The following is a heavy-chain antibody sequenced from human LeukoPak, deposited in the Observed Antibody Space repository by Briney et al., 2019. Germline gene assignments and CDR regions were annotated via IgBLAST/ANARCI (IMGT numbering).Heavy chain of an antibody. CDR2: IKQDGSEK. J-gene: IGHJ4*02. D-gene: IGHD5-12*01. V-gene: IGHV3-7*01. CDR3: ARGGSPGWLRVGY. Sequence: GGSLRLSCAASGFTFSSYWMSWVRQAPGKGLEWVANIKQDGSEKYYVDSVKGRFTISRDNAKNSLYLQMNSPRAEDTAVCYCARGGSPGWLRVGYWGQGTLVTVSS. CDR1: GFTFSSYW.